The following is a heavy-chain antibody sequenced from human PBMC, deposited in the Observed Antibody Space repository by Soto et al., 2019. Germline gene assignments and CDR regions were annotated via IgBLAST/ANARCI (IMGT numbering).Heavy chain of an antibody. D-gene: IGHD2-8*01. V-gene: IGHV4-34*09. Sequence: SETLSLTCAVYSGYFSCYYWSWIRQPPGKGLEWIGYIYYSGSTYYNPSLKSRVTISVDTSKNQFSLKLSSVTAADTAVYYCAREHCTNGVCSRGNWFDPWGQGTLVTVSS. CDR2: IYYSGST. CDR1: SGYFSCYY. J-gene: IGHJ5*02. CDR3: AREHCTNGVCSRGNWFDP.